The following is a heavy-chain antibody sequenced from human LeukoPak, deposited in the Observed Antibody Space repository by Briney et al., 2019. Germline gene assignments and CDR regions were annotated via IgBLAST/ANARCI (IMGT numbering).Heavy chain of an antibody. CDR3: AKDMDGYKLFDY. D-gene: IGHD5-24*01. CDR2: ISGSGGST. Sequence: GGSLRLSCAASGFTFSSYSMNWVRQAPGKGLEWVSAISGSGGSTYYADSVKGRFTISRDNSKNTLYLQMNSLRAEDTAVYYCAKDMDGYKLFDYWGQGTLVTVSS. J-gene: IGHJ4*02. CDR1: GFTFSSYS. V-gene: IGHV3-23*01.